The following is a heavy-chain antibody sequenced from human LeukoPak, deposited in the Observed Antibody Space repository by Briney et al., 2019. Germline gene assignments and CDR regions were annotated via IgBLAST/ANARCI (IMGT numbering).Heavy chain of an antibody. CDR2: IYYSGST. Sequence: SQTLSLTCTVSGGSISSGGYYWSWIRQHPGKGLEWIGYIYYSGSTYYNPSLKSRVTISVDTPKNQFSLKLSSVTAADTAVYYCARTYSGSYFDPWGQGTLVTVSS. J-gene: IGHJ5*02. CDR1: GGSISSGGYY. CDR3: ARTYSGSYFDP. V-gene: IGHV4-31*03. D-gene: IGHD1-26*01.